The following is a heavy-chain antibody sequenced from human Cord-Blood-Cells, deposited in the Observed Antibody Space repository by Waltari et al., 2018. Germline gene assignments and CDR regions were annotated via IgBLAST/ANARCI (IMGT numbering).Heavy chain of an antibody. CDR2: IKSKTDGGTT. CDR1: GFTFSNAW. Sequence: EVQLVESGGGLVKPGGSLRLSCAASGFTFSNAWMSWVRQAPGKGLEWVGRIKSKTDGGTTDYAAPVKGRFTISRDDSKNTLYLQMNSLKTEDTAVYYCTTDIGSYYAFDIWGQGTMVTVSS. CDR3: TTDIGSYYAFDI. V-gene: IGHV3-15*01. D-gene: IGHD1-26*01. J-gene: IGHJ3*02.